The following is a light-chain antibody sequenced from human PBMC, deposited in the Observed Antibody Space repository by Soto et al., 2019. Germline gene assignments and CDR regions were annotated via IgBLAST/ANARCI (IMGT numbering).Light chain of an antibody. CDR3: QTWGTGIVV. J-gene: IGLJ2*01. V-gene: IGLV4-69*01. CDR2: LNSDGSH. Sequence: QLVLTQSPSASASLGASVKLTCTVSSGHSSYAIAWHQQQPEKGPRYLMKLNSDGSHNKGDGIPDRFSGSSSGTDRYLTIYSLQTEDEADYYSQTWGTGIVVFGGGTKLTVL. CDR1: SGHSSYA.